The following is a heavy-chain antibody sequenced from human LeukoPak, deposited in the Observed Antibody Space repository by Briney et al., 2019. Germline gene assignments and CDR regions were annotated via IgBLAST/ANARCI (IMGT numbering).Heavy chain of an antibody. CDR1: GGTFSSYA. D-gene: IGHD6-19*01. Sequence: ASVKVSCKASGGTFSSYAISWVRQAPGQGLEWMGGIILIFGTANYAQKFQGRVTITADESTSTAYMELSSLRSEDTAVYYCAAYSSGQYYYYGMDVWGQGTTVTVSS. CDR3: AAYSSGQYYYYGMDV. V-gene: IGHV1-69*13. J-gene: IGHJ6*02. CDR2: IILIFGTA.